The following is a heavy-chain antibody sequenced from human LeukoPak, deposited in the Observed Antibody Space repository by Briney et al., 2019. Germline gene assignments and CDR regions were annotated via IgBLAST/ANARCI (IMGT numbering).Heavy chain of an antibody. Sequence: GGSLRLSCAASGFTFSSYAMHWVRQAPGKGLEWVAVISYDGYNKDYADSVKGRFTISRDNSKSTLYLQVNSLRAEDTAVYYCARSRSGGSLLGYWGQGTLVTVSS. J-gene: IGHJ4*02. D-gene: IGHD2-15*01. CDR3: ARSRSGGSLLGY. CDR1: GFTFSSYA. CDR2: ISYDGYNK. V-gene: IGHV3-30*04.